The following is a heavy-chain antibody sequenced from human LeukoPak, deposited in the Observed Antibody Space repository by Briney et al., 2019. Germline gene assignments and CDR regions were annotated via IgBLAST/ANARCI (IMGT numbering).Heavy chain of an antibody. CDR2: IYYSGTT. CDR1: GFTFSSYN. J-gene: IGHJ4*02. Sequence: PGGSLRLSCAASGFTFSSYNMNWVRQTTGKGLEWIGTIYYSGTTYYNPSLESRVTISVDTSKSQFSLKVSSVTAADTAVYYCARLDYGDYPDYWGQGTLVTVSS. D-gene: IGHD4-17*01. V-gene: IGHV4-39*01. CDR3: ARLDYGDYPDY.